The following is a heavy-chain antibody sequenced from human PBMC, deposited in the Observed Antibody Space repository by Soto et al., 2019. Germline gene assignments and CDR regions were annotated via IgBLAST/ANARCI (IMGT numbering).Heavy chain of an antibody. CDR3: ARDGYDGSGSPYPAY. CDR1: GGSMSGYF. J-gene: IGHJ4*02. CDR2: VYYLGST. Sequence: PSETLSLTCTVSGGSMSGYFWSWIRQSPGKGLEWIGYVYYLGSTDYNPSLKSRVTISVDTSKRQFSLKLSSVTVADTAVYYCARDGYDGSGSPYPAYWGPGAQVTVSS. D-gene: IGHD3-10*01. V-gene: IGHV4-59*01.